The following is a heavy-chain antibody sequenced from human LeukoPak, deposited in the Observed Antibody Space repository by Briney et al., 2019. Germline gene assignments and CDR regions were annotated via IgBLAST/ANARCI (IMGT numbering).Heavy chain of an antibody. J-gene: IGHJ6*03. CDR3: ARGTVSIYYYDYMDV. Sequence: GASVKVSCKASGGTFSSYAISWVRHAHAQGLEWMGGIIPFFGTANYAQKFHGRVTITTDESTSTAYMELSSLRSEYTAVYYCARGTVSIYYYDYMDVWGKGTTVTVSS. V-gene: IGHV1-69*05. CDR1: GGTFSSYA. D-gene: IGHD4-17*01. CDR2: IIPFFGTA.